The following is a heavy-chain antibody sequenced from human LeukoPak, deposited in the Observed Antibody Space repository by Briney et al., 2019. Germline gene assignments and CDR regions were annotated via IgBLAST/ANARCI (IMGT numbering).Heavy chain of an antibody. J-gene: IGHJ4*02. CDR1: GFTFSSYA. CDR3: AKGVITFGGVTGYFDY. Sequence: PGGSLRLSCAASGFTFSSYALSWVRQAPGKGLEWVSGISGSGGSTYYADSVKGRFTISRDNSKNTLYLQMNSLRAEDTAVYYCAKGVITFGGVTGYFDYWGQGTLVTVSS. CDR2: ISGSGGST. D-gene: IGHD3-16*01. V-gene: IGHV3-23*01.